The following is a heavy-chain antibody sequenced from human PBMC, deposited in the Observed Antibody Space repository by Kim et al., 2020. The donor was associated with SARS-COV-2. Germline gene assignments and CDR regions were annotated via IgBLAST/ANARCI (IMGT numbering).Heavy chain of an antibody. CDR3: ARHENGGSYFDY. V-gene: IGHV5-51*01. J-gene: IGHJ4*02. Sequence: YRPSFQGQVTISADKSISTAYLQWSSLKASDTAMYYCARHENGGSYFDYWGQGTLVTVSS. D-gene: IGHD1-26*01.